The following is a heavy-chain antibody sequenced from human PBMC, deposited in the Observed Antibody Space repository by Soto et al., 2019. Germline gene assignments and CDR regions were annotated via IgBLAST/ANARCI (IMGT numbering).Heavy chain of an antibody. Sequence: QVPLVESGGGVVQPGRSLRLSCVAPGFTFSRYAIHWVRQAPGKGLEWVAVISYDGSDKYYADSVKGRFTISRDNSKNTLYLQMNSLRPDDTAVYYCARDYGDYDFLDYWGQGTLVTVSS. V-gene: IGHV3-30-3*01. CDR1: GFTFSRYA. J-gene: IGHJ4*02. D-gene: IGHD4-17*01. CDR2: ISYDGSDK. CDR3: ARDYGDYDFLDY.